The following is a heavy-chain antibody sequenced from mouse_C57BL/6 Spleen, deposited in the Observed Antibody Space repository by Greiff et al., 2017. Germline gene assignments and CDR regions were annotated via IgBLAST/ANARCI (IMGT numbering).Heavy chain of an antibody. CDR2: FHPYNDDT. J-gene: IGHJ2*01. CDR1: GYTFTTYP. D-gene: IGHD1-1*01. V-gene: IGHV1-47*01. CDR3: ARPNDYGYYFDY. Sequence: QVQLQQSGAELVKPGASVKMSCKASGYTFTTYPIEWMKQNHGKSLEWIGNFHPYNDDTKYNEKFKGKATLTVEKSSSTVYLELSRLTSDYSDVSFYARPNDYGYYFDYWGQGTTLTVSS.